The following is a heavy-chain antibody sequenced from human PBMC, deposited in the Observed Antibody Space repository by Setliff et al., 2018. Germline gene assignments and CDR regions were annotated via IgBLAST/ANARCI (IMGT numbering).Heavy chain of an antibody. CDR3: ARGYYNFLSGYYTPYYYMDV. V-gene: IGHV4-4*08. J-gene: IGHJ6*03. D-gene: IGHD3-3*01. CDR2: IDTSGST. Sequence: SETLSLTCTVSGGSINNYYWSWIRQSPGKGLEWIGYIDTSGSTDYNPSLKSRVTISVDTSKNQLSLKLSSVTAADTAVYFCARGYYNFLSGYYTPYYYMDVWGKGTTVTVSS. CDR1: GGSINNYY.